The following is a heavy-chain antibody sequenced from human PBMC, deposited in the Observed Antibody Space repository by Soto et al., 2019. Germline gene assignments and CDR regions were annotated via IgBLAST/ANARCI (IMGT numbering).Heavy chain of an antibody. CDR2: ISSYNGNT. CDR3: ARTFGGVIVIDAHAFDX. Sequence: WASVKVSCKASGYTFTSYVISWVRQAPGQGLEWMGLISSYNGNTNYAQKLQGRVTMTTDTSTRTAYMELRSLRSDDTTVYYCARTFGGVIVIDAHAFDXWGQGTIVTLS. J-gene: IGHJ3*02. V-gene: IGHV1-18*04. CDR1: GYTFTSYV. D-gene: IGHD3-16*02.